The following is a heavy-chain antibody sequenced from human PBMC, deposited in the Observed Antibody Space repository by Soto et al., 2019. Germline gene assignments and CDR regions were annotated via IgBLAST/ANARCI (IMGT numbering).Heavy chain of an antibody. CDR3: ARDQEDENYYYMDV. CDR2: INHSGST. J-gene: IGHJ6*03. Sequence: PSETLSLTCAVYGGSFSGYYWSWIRQPPGKGLEWIGEINHSGSTNYNPSLKSRVTISVDTSKNQFSLKLSSVTAADTAVYYCARDQEDENYYYMDVWGKGTTVTVSS. V-gene: IGHV4-34*01. D-gene: IGHD2-15*01. CDR1: GGSFSGYY.